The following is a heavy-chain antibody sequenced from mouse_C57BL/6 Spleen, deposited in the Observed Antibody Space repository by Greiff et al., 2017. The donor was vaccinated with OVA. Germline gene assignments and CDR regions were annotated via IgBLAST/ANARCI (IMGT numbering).Heavy chain of an antibody. Sequence: VQLQQSGPGLVKPSQSLSLTCSVTGYSITSGYYWNWIRQFPGNKLEWMGYISYDGSNNYHPSLKNRISITRDTSKHQFFLKLNTVSTEDTATYNSARNDYDDAGYFDYWGQGTTLTVSS. D-gene: IGHD2-4*01. J-gene: IGHJ2*01. CDR3: ARNDYDDAGYFDY. V-gene: IGHV3-6*01. CDR2: ISYDGSN. CDR1: GYSITSGYY.